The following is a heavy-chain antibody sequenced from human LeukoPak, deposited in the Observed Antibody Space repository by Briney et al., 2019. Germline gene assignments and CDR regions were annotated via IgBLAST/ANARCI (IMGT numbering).Heavy chain of an antibody. CDR2: ISGDGTTT. J-gene: IGHJ4*02. V-gene: IGHV3-74*01. Sequence: PGGSLRLSCAASGFTFSTYWMHWVRQAPGKGLVWVSRISGDGTTTSYADSVKGRFTISRDNAKSTLCLQMNSLRAEDAAVYYCARVLYNWNDCLDYWGQGTLVTVSS. CDR1: GFTFSTYW. D-gene: IGHD1-20*01. CDR3: ARVLYNWNDCLDY.